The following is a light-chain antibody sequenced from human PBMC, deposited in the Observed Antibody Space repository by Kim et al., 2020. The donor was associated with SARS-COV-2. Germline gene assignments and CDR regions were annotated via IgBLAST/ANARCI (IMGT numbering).Light chain of an antibody. V-gene: IGKV3-15*01. J-gene: IGKJ4*01. CDR2: GAS. Sequence: SVSPGERATLYCRASQSVSSNLAWYQQKPGQAPRLLIYGASTRATGIPARFSGSGSGTEFTLTISSLQSEDFAVYYCQQYNNWPLTFGGGTKVEI. CDR3: QQYNNWPLT. CDR1: QSVSSN.